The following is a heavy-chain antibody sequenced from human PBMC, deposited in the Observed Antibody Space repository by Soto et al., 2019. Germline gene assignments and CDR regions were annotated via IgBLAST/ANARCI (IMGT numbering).Heavy chain of an antibody. CDR1: GGSFSGYY. J-gene: IGHJ4*02. CDR2: INHSGST. V-gene: IGHV4-34*01. CDR3: ARLPNSYFDY. D-gene: IGHD1-1*01. Sequence: QVQLQQWGAGLLKPSETLSLTCAVYGGSFSGYYWSWIRQPPGKGLEWIGEINHSGSTNYNPSLKSRVTISVDTSKNQFSRKLSSVTAADTAVYYCARLPNSYFDYWGQGTLVTVSS.